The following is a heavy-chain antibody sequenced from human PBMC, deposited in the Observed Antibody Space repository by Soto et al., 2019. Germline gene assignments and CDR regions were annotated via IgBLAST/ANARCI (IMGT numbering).Heavy chain of an antibody. D-gene: IGHD3-10*01. V-gene: IGHV1-69*02. CDR3: ARRGITMVRGVIIGSNAFDI. CDR2: IIPILGIA. CDR1: GGTFSSYT. Sequence: SVKVSFKASGGTFSSYTISWVRQAPGQGLEWMGRIIPILGIANYAQKFQGRVTITADKSTSTAYMELSSLRSEDTAVYYCARRGITMVRGVIIGSNAFDIWGQGTMVTVSS. J-gene: IGHJ3*02.